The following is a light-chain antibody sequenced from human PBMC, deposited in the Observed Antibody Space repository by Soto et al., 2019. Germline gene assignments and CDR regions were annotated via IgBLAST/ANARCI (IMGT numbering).Light chain of an antibody. CDR2: DAS. Sequence: EIVLTQSPATLSLSPGERATLSCRASQSISNYLVWYQQKPGQAPRLLIYDASNSATGIPARFSGSGSWTDFTLTISSLEPEDFAIYYCQQRSNWPPLTFGGGTKVEIK. J-gene: IGKJ4*01. CDR3: QQRSNWPPLT. CDR1: QSISNY. V-gene: IGKV3-11*01.